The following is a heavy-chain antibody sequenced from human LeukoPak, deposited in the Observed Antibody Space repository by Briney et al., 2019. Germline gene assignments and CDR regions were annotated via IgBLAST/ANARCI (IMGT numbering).Heavy chain of an antibody. Sequence: GGSLRLSCAASGFTFSSYAMSWVRQAPGKGLKWVSAISGSGGSTYYADSVKGRFTISRDNAKNTLYLQMSGLRVEDTAVYHCASDSPYYGMDVWGQGTTVTVSS. CDR2: ISGSGGST. J-gene: IGHJ6*02. V-gene: IGHV3-23*01. D-gene: IGHD2-21*01. CDR3: ASDSPYYGMDV. CDR1: GFTFSSYA.